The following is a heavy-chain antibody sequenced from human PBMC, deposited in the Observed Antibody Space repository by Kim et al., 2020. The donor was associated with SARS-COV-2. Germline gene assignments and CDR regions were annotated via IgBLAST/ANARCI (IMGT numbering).Heavy chain of an antibody. V-gene: IGHV3-49*04. Sequence: GGSLRLSCTASGFTFGDYAMSWVRQAPGKGLEWVGFIRSKAYGGTTEYAASVKGRFTISRDDSKSIAYLQMNSLKTEDTAVYYCTRSEGHSYGQEDTDYWGQGTLVTVSS. CDR3: TRSEGHSYGQEDTDY. D-gene: IGHD5-18*01. J-gene: IGHJ4*02. CDR2: IRSKAYGGTT. CDR1: GFTFGDYA.